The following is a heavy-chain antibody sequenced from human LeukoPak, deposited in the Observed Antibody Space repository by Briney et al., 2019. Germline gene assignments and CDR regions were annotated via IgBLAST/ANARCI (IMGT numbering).Heavy chain of an antibody. CDR2: IWYDGSNK. V-gene: IGHV3-33*01. D-gene: IGHD1-1*01. CDR3: ARGGETNNWYPGYFDY. J-gene: IGHJ4*02. Sequence: GGSLRLSCAASGFTFSSYGMHWVRQAPGKGLEWVAVIWYDGSNKYYADSVKGRFTISRDNSKNTLYLQMNSLRAEDTAVYYCARGGETNNWYPGYFDYWGQGALVTVSS. CDR1: GFTFSSYG.